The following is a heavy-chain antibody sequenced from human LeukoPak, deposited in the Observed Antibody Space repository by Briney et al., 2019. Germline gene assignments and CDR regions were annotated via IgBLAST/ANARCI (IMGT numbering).Heavy chain of an antibody. CDR2: ISGSGGST. Sequence: PGGSLRLSCAASGFTFSSYAMSWVRQAPGKGLEWVSAISGSGGSTYYADSVKGRFTISRDNSKNTLYLQMNSLRAEDTAVYYCAKVLYSSSWYATYYYYYGMDAWGQGTTVTVSS. CDR1: GFTFSSYA. CDR3: AKVLYSSSWYATYYYYYGMDA. D-gene: IGHD6-13*01. J-gene: IGHJ6*02. V-gene: IGHV3-23*01.